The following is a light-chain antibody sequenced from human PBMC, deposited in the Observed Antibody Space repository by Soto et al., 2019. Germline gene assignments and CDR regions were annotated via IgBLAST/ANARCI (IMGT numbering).Light chain of an antibody. CDR2: EGS. CDR1: SSDVGSYNL. CDR3: CSYAGSSTFRV. V-gene: IGLV2-23*03. J-gene: IGLJ2*01. Sequence: QSALTQPASVSGSPGQSITISCTGTSSDVGSYNLVSWYQQHPGKAPKLMIYEGSKRPSGVSNRFSSSKSGNTASLTISGLQAEDEADYYCCSYAGSSTFRVFGGGTKVTVL.